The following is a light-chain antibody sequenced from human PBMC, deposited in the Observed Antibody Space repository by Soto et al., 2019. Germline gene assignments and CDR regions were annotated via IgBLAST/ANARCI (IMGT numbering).Light chain of an antibody. Sequence: DIQMTQSPSSLFASVGDRVTITCRASQSISGYLNWYQQKKGKXXNXXIYAASSLQSGVPSRFSGIGSGTDLTINIHSLHPEDGETYDGQQSYSTPITFGQGTRLEIK. CDR2: AAS. CDR1: QSISGY. J-gene: IGKJ5*01. V-gene: IGKV1-39*01. CDR3: QQSYSTPIT.